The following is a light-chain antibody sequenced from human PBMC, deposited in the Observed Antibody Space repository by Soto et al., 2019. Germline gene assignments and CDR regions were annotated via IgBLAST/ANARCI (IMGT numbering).Light chain of an antibody. CDR3: QQYNNWLFT. J-gene: IGKJ3*01. Sequence: EIVMTQSPATLSVSPGERATLSCRASQSVSSNLAWYQQKPGQAPRLLIYGASTRATGIPARFSGSGSGTEFTFTISSLQSEDFAVYYCQQYNNWLFTFGPGTKVDIK. CDR1: QSVSSN. V-gene: IGKV3-15*01. CDR2: GAS.